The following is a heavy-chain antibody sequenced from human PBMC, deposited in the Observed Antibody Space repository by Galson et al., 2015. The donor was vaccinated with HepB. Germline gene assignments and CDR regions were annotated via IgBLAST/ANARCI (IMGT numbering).Heavy chain of an antibody. CDR2: ISAYNGDT. V-gene: IGHV1-18*01. CDR1: GYTFTSYG. J-gene: IGHJ5*02. CDR3: ARGTAYCDSPTCRGYNWCDP. Sequence: SVKVSCKASGYTFTSYGISWVRQAPGQGLEWVGWISAYNGDTNYAQKLQGRVTMTTDTSTSTAYLELRSLRSDDTAVYYCARGTAYCDSPTCRGYNWCDPWGQATLVTVSS. D-gene: IGHD2-21*01.